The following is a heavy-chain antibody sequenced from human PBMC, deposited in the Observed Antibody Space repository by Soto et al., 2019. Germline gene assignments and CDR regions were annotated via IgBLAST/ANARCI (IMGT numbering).Heavy chain of an antibody. CDR2: IWYNGSNK. D-gene: IGHD6-19*01. V-gene: IGHV3-33*01. Sequence: GGSLRLSCAASGFTFSSYGMHWVRQAPGKGLEWVAVIWYNGSNKYYADSVKGRFTISRDNSKNTLYLQMNSLRAEDTAVYYCARDEQWLAQAQTVDYWGQGTLVTVSS. CDR3: ARDEQWLAQAQTVDY. J-gene: IGHJ4*02. CDR1: GFTFSSYG.